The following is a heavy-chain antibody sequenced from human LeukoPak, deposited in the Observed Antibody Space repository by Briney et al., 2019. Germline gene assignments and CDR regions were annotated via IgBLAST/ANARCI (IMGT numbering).Heavy chain of an antibody. V-gene: IGHV4-59*08. CDR3: ARGGGNGGGWVGHYYYMDV. J-gene: IGHJ6*03. CDR1: GGSISSYY. D-gene: IGHD4-23*01. CDR2: IYYSGST. Sequence: NPSETLSLTCTVSGGSISSYYWSWIRQPPGKGLEWIGYIYYSGSTNYNPSLKSRVTISVDTSKNQFSLKLSSVTAADTAVYYCARGGGNGGGWVGHYYYMDVWGKGTTVTVSS.